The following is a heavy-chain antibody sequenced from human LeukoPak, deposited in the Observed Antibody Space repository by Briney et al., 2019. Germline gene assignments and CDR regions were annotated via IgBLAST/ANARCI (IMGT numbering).Heavy chain of an antibody. Sequence: GGSLRLSCAASGITFSKYGMHWVRQAPGKGLEWVALISYDGTNKFYADSVKGRFTISRDNSKDTLSLQMNSLRAEDTAVYYCTKDRGSAVAGTNWFDPWGQGTLVTVSS. CDR1: GITFSKYG. J-gene: IGHJ5*02. CDR3: TKDRGSAVAGTNWFDP. V-gene: IGHV3-30*18. D-gene: IGHD6-19*01. CDR2: ISYDGTNK.